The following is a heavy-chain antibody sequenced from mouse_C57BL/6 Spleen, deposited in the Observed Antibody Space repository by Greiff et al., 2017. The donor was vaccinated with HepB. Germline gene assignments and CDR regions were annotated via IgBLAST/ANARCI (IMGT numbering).Heavy chain of an antibody. D-gene: IGHD1-1*01. V-gene: IGHV1-64*01. CDR1: GYTFTSYW. Sequence: QVQLQQPGAELVKPGASVKLSCKASGYTFTSYWMHWVKQRPGQGLEWIGMIHPNSGSTNYNEKFKSKATLTVDKSSSTAYMQLSSLTSEDSAVYYWARSGYGSSLFAYWGQGTLVTVSA. J-gene: IGHJ3*01. CDR3: ARSGYGSSLFAY. CDR2: IHPNSGST.